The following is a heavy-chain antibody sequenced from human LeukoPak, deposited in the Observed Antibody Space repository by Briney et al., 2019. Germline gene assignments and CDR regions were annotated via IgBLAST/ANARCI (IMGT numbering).Heavy chain of an antibody. CDR2: INSDGSST. CDR1: GFTFDTYW. D-gene: IGHD6-13*01. CDR3: ARSVSSWKDAFDI. J-gene: IGHJ3*02. V-gene: IGHV3-74*01. Sequence: PGGSLRLSCAASGFTFDTYWMHWVRQAPGKGLVWVSRINSDGSSTSYADSVKGRFTISRNNAKNTLSLQMNSLRAEDTAVYYCARSVSSWKDAFDIWGQGTMVTVSS.